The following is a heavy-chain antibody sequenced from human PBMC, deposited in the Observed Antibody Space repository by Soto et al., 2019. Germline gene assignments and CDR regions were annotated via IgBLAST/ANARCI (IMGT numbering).Heavy chain of an antibody. CDR3: ARGAPDYYDSGGYDFDY. V-gene: IGHV1-3*01. CDR2: INAGNGNT. CDR1: GYTFTSYA. Sequence: ASVKVSCKASGYTFTSYAMHWVRQAPGQRLEWMGWINAGNGNTKYSQKFQGRVTITRDTSASTAYMELSSLRSEDTAVYYCARGAPDYYDSGGYDFDYWGQGTLVTVSS. J-gene: IGHJ4*02. D-gene: IGHD3-22*01.